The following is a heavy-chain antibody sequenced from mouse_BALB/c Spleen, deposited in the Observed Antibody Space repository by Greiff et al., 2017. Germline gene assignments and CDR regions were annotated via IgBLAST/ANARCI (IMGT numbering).Heavy chain of an antibody. Sequence: EVKLVESGGGLVQPGGSRKLSCAASGFTFSDYGMAWVRQAPGKGPEWVAFISNLAYSIYYADTVTGRFTISRENAKNTLYLEMSSLRSEDTTMYYCARGLLGYFDYWGQGTTLTVSS. V-gene: IGHV5-15*02. J-gene: IGHJ2*01. CDR3: ARGLLGYFDY. CDR1: GFTFSDYG. CDR2: ISNLAYSI. D-gene: IGHD1-1*01.